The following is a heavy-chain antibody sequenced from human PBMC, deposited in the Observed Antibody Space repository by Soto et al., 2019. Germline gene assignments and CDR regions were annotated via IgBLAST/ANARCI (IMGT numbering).Heavy chain of an antibody. V-gene: IGHV5-10-1*01. CDR1: RDSFTSYW. CDR2: IDPSDSYT. D-gene: IGHD3-3*01. Sequence: PGESLKISCKGSRDSFTSYWISWVRQMPGKGLECMGRIDPSDSYTNYSPSFQGHVTISADKSISTAYLQWSSLKASDTAMYYCASHTTGHHPITIFGVVGNYSYYGIDLCGPRTTVTISS. J-gene: IGHJ6*02. CDR3: ASHTTGHHPITIFGVVGNYSYYGIDL.